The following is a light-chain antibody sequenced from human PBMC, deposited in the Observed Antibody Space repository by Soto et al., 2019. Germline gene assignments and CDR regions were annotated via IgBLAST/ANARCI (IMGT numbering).Light chain of an antibody. J-gene: IGKJ3*01. Sequence: EIVLTQSPGTLSLSPGETATVSCRATESLITKALAWYQQKPGQAPRLLIYGAFTRDAAIPDRFNGSGSGTDFALTTSRLELEDSAVYYCHQHGVSPLTFGPGTKVEIK. CDR1: ESLITKA. CDR2: GAF. V-gene: IGKV3-20*01. CDR3: HQHGVSPLT.